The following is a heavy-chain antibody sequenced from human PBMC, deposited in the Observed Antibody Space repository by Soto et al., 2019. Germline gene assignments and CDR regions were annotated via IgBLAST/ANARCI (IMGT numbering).Heavy chain of an antibody. D-gene: IGHD1-26*01. J-gene: IGHJ4*02. CDR3: TRRMDSGDFDY. CDR1: GFTFSGSA. Sequence: GESLKISCAASGFTFSGSAMHWVRQASGKGLEWVGRIRSKANSYATAYAASVKGRFTISRDDSKNTAYLQMNSLKTEDTAVYYCTRRMDSGDFDYWGQGTLVTVSS. V-gene: IGHV3-73*01. CDR2: IRSKANSYAT.